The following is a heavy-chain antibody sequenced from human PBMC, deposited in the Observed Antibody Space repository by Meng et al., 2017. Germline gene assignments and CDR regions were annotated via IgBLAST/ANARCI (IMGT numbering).Heavy chain of an antibody. CDR3: HSGWYQAGDNY. Sequence: VQVVQSGAQVKKPGPAVNVSCKASGGTFSSYAISWVRQAPGQGLEWMGGIIPIFGTANYAQKFQGRVTITADKSTSTAYMELSSLRSEDTAVYYCHSGWYQAGDNYWGQGTLVTVSS. V-gene: IGHV1-69*06. CDR1: GGTFSSYA. J-gene: IGHJ4*02. D-gene: IGHD6-19*01. CDR2: IIPIFGTA.